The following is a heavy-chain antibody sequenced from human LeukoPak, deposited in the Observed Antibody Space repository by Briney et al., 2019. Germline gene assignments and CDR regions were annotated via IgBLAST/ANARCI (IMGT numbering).Heavy chain of an antibody. Sequence: GGSLRLSCAASGFTFSDYWVHWVRQAPGKGLVWVSRIHRDGSSTTYADSVKGRFTISRDNAKNTLYLQMNSLRAEDTAMYYCARGTEGYTYGEFDSWGQGTLVTVSS. J-gene: IGHJ5*01. CDR3: ARGTEGYTYGEFDS. CDR1: GFTFSDYW. D-gene: IGHD5-18*01. V-gene: IGHV3-74*01. CDR2: IHRDGSST.